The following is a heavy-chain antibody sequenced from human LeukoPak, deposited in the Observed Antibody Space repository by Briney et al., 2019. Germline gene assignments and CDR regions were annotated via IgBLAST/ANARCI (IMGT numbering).Heavy chain of an antibody. CDR1: GFTFDDYA. CDR3: AKAVGATSLFDY. V-gene: IGHV3-9*01. Sequence: GRSLRLSCAASGFTFDDYAMHWVRHAPGKGLEWVSGISWNSGSIGYADSVKGRFTISRDNAKNSLYLQMNSLRAEDTALYYCAKAVGATSLFDYWGQGTLVTVSS. D-gene: IGHD1-26*01. J-gene: IGHJ4*02. CDR2: ISWNSGSI.